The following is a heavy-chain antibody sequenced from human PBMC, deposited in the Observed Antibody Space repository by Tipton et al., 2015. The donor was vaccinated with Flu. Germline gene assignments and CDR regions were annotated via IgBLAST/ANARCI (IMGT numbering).Heavy chain of an antibody. CDR1: GFTFSVYS. CDR2: ISHDGSNQ. J-gene: IGHJ6*02. D-gene: IGHD5-18*01. Sequence: SLRLSCAASGFTFSVYSMHWVRQAPGKGLEWEAVISHDGSNQYYADSGKGRFTISRDNSKNTLYVQMNSLRAEDTAVYYCARAGLGYSYGNGMGVWGQGTTVTVSS. V-gene: IGHV3-30-3*01. CDR3: ARAGLGYSYGNGMGV.